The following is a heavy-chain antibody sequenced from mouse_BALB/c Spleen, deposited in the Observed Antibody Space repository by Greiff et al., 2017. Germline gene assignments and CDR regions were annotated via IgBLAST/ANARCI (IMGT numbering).Heavy chain of an antibody. D-gene: IGHD4-1*02. V-gene: IGHV3-8*02. CDR1: GDSITSGY. Sequence: EVKLVESGPSLVKPSQTLSLTCSVTGDSITSGYWNWIRKFPGNKLEYMGYISYSGSTYYNPSLKSRISITRDTSKNQYYLQLNSVTTEDTATYYCARSQLVPDWYFDVWGAGTTVTVSS. CDR3: ARSQLVPDWYFDV. CDR2: ISYSGST. J-gene: IGHJ1*01.